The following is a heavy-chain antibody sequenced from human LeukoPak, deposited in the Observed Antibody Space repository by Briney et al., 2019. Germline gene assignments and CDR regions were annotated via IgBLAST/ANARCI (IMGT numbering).Heavy chain of an antibody. CDR3: ARAGGSSWYLLKY. V-gene: IGHV3-30*04. D-gene: IGHD6-13*01. CDR1: GFTFSSYA. Sequence: GGSLRLSCAASGFTFSSYAMHWVRQAPGKGLEWGAVISYDGSNKYYADSVKGRFTISRDNSKNTLYLQMNSLRAEDTAVYYCARAGGSSWYLLKYWGQGTLVTVSS. CDR2: ISYDGSNK. J-gene: IGHJ4*02.